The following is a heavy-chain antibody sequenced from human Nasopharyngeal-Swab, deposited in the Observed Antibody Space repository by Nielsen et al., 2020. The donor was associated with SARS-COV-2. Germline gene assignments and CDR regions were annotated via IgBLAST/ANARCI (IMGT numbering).Heavy chain of an antibody. V-gene: IGHV4-59*01. CDR3: ARSSGFRDGTFDI. CDR2: MYYGGST. D-gene: IGHD3-10*01. Sequence: GSLRLSCNVSGGPISSDYWSWIRQPPGKGLEWIGYMYYGGSTHYNPSLKSRVTTSVDTSKNQFSLKLNSVTAADTAVYYCARSSGFRDGTFDIWGQGTMVTVSS. J-gene: IGHJ3*02. CDR1: GGPISSDY.